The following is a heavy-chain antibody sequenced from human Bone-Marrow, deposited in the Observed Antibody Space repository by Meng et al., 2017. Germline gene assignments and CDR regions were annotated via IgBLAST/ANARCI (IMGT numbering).Heavy chain of an antibody. D-gene: IGHD2-21*01. J-gene: IGHJ4*02. Sequence: QVQLQESGPGEVKPAGTLSLTRAVSCGSITSASWWRWVRQPPGKGLGWIGEIHLNGRPNYNPPLKSRVTISIDKSENHFSLKLTSVTAADTALYYCAREGVPYVPGDLWGQGTLVTVSS. CDR3: AREGVPYVPGDL. CDR2: IHLNGRP. CDR1: CGSITSASW. V-gene: IGHV4-4*02.